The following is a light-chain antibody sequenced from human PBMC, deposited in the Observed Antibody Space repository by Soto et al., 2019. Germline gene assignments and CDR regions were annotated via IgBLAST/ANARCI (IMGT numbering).Light chain of an antibody. J-gene: IGKJ1*01. CDR1: QSVSRSY. CDR2: GAS. V-gene: IGKV3-20*01. CDR3: QQYDNSPWT. Sequence: EIVLTQSPGTLSLSPGEGATLSCRASQSVSRSYLAWYQQKPGQAPRLLIYGASSRATGIPDRFSGGGSGTDFTLTISRLEPEDFAVYYCQQYDNSPWTFGQGTKVEIK.